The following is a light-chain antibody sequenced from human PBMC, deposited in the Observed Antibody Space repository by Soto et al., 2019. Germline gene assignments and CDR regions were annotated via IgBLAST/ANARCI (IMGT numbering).Light chain of an antibody. CDR1: SSDVGGYDY. Sequence: QSVLTQPPSASGSPGQSITMSCTGTSSDVGGYDYVSWYQQHPGKAPKLLIFDVSKRPSGVPDRFSGSKSGITASLTVSGLHAEDADDYFCSSYAGSNTVVFGGGTKVTVL. V-gene: IGLV2-8*01. CDR2: DVS. J-gene: IGLJ2*01. CDR3: SSYAGSNTVV.